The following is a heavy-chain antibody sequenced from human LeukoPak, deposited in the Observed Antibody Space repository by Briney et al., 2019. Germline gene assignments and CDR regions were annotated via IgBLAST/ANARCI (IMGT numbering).Heavy chain of an antibody. V-gene: IGHV1-2*02. Sequence: ASVKVSCKASGYTFSDFYMNWVRQAPGQGLEWMGWINPNSGGTNYAQKFQGRVTMTRDTSISTAYMELSRLRSDDTAVYYCARSRAVAADYWGQGTLVTVSS. CDR3: ARSRAVAADY. D-gene: IGHD6-19*01. J-gene: IGHJ4*02. CDR2: INPNSGGT. CDR1: GYTFSDFY.